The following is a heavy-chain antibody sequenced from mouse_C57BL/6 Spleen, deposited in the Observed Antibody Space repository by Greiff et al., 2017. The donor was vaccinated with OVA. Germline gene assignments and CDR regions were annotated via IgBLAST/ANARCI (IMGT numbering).Heavy chain of an antibody. CDR1: GYSITSGYY. CDR3: ARDTNYGSSY. CDR2: ISYDGSN. Sequence: ESGPGLVKPSQSLSLTCSVTGYSITSGYYWNWIRQFPGNKLEWMGYISYDGSNNYNPSLKNRISITRDTSKNQFFLKLNSVTTEDTATYYGARDTNYGSSYWGQGTTLTVSS. D-gene: IGHD1-1*01. V-gene: IGHV3-6*01. J-gene: IGHJ2*01.